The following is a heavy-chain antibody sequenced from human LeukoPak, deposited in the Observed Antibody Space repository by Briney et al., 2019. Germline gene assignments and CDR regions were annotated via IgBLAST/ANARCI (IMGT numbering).Heavy chain of an antibody. J-gene: IGHJ4*02. CDR2: ISGSTNYI. V-gene: IGHV3-21*01. CDR1: GFPLSGYS. Sequence: GGSLRLSCAAPGFPLSGYSMNWVRQAPGKGLEWVSSISGSTNYIYYADSVKGRFTISRDNARNSLYLQMNSLRAEDTAVYYCVRVGYCSSSTCRNYFDYWGQGTLVTVSS. CDR3: VRVGYCSSSTCRNYFDY. D-gene: IGHD2-2*01.